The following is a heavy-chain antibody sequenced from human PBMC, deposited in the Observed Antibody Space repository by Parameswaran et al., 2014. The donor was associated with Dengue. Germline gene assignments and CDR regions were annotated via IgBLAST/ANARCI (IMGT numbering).Heavy chain of an antibody. Sequence: RWIRQPPGKGLEWIGRIYTSGSTNYNPSLKSRVTISVDTSKNQFSLKLSSVTAADTAVYYCARFIRIVGSSAFDIWGQGTMVTVSS. J-gene: IGHJ3*02. V-gene: IGHV4-61*02. CDR3: ARFIRIVGSSAFDI. D-gene: IGHD1-26*01. CDR2: IYTSGST.